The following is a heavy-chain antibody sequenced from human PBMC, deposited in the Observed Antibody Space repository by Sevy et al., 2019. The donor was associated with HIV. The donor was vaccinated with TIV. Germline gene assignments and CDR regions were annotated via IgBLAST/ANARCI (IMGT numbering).Heavy chain of an antibody. CDR3: ARVGISSSWPCFDY. Sequence: ASVKVSCKASGYTFTTYVITWVRQAPGQGLEWMGWISVNNGNRNYAQKVQYRVTMTTDTSTNTAYMELRSLRSDDTAMYYCARVGISSSWPCFDYWGQGTLVTVSS. V-gene: IGHV1-18*01. J-gene: IGHJ4*02. CDR1: GYTFTTYV. D-gene: IGHD6-13*01. CDR2: ISVNNGNR.